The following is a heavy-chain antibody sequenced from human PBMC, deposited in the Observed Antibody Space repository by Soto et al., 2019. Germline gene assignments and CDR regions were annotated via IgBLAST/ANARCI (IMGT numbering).Heavy chain of an antibody. Sequence: QVQLAQSANEVKKPGASVRVSCKAAGYTFIRYGIAWVRQAPGQGLEWMGWISPYNDYTVYAQKFQGRVSMTADTSTRTVYMNLRCLKSDDTAVYYCARGGSYDNSWGKLSHYGLDVWGQGTSVSVSS. CDR2: ISPYNDYT. CDR1: GYTFIRYG. D-gene: IGHD3-16*01. V-gene: IGHV1-18*01. CDR3: ARGGSYDNSWGKLSHYGLDV. J-gene: IGHJ6*02.